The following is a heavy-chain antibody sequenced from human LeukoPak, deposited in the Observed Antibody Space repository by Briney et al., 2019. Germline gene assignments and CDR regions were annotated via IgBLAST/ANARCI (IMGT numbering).Heavy chain of an antibody. CDR3: ARMIGGGLFDY. Sequence: GGSLRLSCAASGFTFSSYSMNWVRQAPGKGLEWVSSISSISSYIYYADSVKGRFTISRDNAKNSLYLQMNSLRAEDTAVYYCARMIGGGLFDYWGQGTLVTVSS. CDR1: GFTFSSYS. J-gene: IGHJ4*02. D-gene: IGHD2-21*01. CDR2: ISSISSYI. V-gene: IGHV3-21*01.